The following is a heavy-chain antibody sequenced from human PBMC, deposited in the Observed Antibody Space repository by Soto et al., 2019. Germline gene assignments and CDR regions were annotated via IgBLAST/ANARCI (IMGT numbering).Heavy chain of an antibody. CDR2: ISAYNGNT. V-gene: IGHV1-18*01. Sequence: ASVKVSCKASGYTFTSYGISWVRQAPGQGLEWMGWISAYNGNTNYAQKLQGRVTMTTDTSTSTAYMELRSLRSDGTAVYYCAYYYQVGVAGTANWFDPWGQGTLVTVSS. CDR3: AYYYQVGVAGTANWFDP. J-gene: IGHJ5*02. D-gene: IGHD6-19*01. CDR1: GYTFTSYG.